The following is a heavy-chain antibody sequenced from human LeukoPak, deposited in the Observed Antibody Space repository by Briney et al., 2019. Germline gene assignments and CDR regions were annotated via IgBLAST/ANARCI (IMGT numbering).Heavy chain of an antibody. D-gene: IGHD1-14*01. CDR2: ISSSSSYI. Sequence: PSETLSLTCTVSGGSISSSSYCWGWIRQPPGKGLEWVSSISSSSSYIYYADSVKGRFTISRDNAKNSLYLQMNSLRAEDTAVYYCARVGPWVNPDYYYYMDVWGKGTTVTVSS. V-gene: IGHV3-21*01. CDR3: ARVGPWVNPDYYYYMDV. J-gene: IGHJ6*03. CDR1: GGSISSSSYC.